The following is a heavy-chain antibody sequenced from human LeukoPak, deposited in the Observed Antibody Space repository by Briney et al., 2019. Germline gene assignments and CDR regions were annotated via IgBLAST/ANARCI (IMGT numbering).Heavy chain of an antibody. Sequence: ASVKVSCKASGYTFTCYYMHWVRQAPGQGLEWMGRINPNSGGTNYAQKFQGRVTMTRDTSISTAYMELSRLRSDDTAVYYCARDSSGYYPPDYWGQGTLVTVSS. CDR3: ARDSSGYYPPDY. J-gene: IGHJ4*02. CDR2: INPNSGGT. CDR1: GYTFTCYY. D-gene: IGHD3-22*01. V-gene: IGHV1-2*06.